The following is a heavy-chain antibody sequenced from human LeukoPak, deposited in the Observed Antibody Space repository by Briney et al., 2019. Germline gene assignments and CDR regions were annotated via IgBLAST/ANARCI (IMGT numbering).Heavy chain of an antibody. V-gene: IGHV4-59*01. CDR1: GGSISSYY. J-gene: IGHJ5*02. CDR2: IYSSGST. D-gene: IGHD5-18*01. Sequence: PPETPSLTCTVSGGSISSYYWSWIWQPPRKGLEWIGYIYSSGSTNYNPSLKSRVTISVDTSNNQFSLKLSSVTAADTAVYYCARGHSYGYGWFDPGGQATSATVSS. CDR3: ARGHSYGYGWFDP.